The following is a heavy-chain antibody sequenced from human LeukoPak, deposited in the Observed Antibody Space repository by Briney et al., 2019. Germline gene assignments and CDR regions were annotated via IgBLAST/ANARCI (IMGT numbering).Heavy chain of an antibody. Sequence: SETLSLTCAVYGGSFSGYYWSWIRQPPGKGLEWIGEINHSGSTNYNPSLKSRVTISVDTSKNQFSLKLSSVTAADTAVYCCARNGDMEQQLVREVRFDPWGQGTLVTVSS. CDR3: ARNGDMEQQLVREVRFDP. CDR2: INHSGST. V-gene: IGHV4-34*01. J-gene: IGHJ5*02. D-gene: IGHD6-13*01. CDR1: GGSFSGYY.